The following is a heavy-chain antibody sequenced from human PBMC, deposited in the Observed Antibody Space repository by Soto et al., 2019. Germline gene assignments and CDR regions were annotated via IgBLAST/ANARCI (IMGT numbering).Heavy chain of an antibody. V-gene: IGHV4-31*03. CDR1: GGSISSGGYY. D-gene: IGHD4-17*01. CDR2: IYYSGST. J-gene: IGHJ2*01. CDR3: ARDKRPRGGYYRFCWYFDL. Sequence: QVQLQESGPGLVKPSQTLSLTCTVSGGSISSGGYYWSWIRQHPGKGLEWIGYIYYSGSTHYNPSLKSRVTISVDTSKTPFSLKLSSVTAADTAVYYCARDKRPRGGYYRFCWYFDLWGRGTLVTVS.